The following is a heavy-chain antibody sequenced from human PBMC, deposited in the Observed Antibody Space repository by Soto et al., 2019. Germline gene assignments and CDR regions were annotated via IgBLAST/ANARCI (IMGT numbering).Heavy chain of an antibody. CDR3: ARDSGWAYSLDY. CDR1: GGSISRYY. CDR2: IHYSGST. V-gene: IGHV4-59*01. D-gene: IGHD6-19*01. J-gene: IGHJ4*02. Sequence: KPSETLSLTCTVSGGSISRYYWTWIRQAPGKGLECIGYIHYSGSTTYNPSLKSRVTMSVDTSKNQFSLRLISVTRADTAVYYCARDSGWAYSLDYWGQGALVTVSS.